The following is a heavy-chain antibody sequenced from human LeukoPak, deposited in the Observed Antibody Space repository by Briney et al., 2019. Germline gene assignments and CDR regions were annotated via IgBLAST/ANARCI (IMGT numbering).Heavy chain of an antibody. Sequence: GGSLRLSCAASGFAFSSSSMNWVRQAPGKGLEWISYISSDSNIIYYADSVKGRFTISRDNAKNALYLQMNSLRAEDTAVYYCAKDTLGYCSGGICYNYWGQGTLVTVSS. J-gene: IGHJ4*02. V-gene: IGHV3-48*04. CDR2: ISSDSNII. CDR3: AKDTLGYCSGGICYNY. D-gene: IGHD2-15*01. CDR1: GFAFSSSS.